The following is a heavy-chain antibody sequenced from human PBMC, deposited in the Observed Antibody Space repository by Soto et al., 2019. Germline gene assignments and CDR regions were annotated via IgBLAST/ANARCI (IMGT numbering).Heavy chain of an antibody. CDR2: ISGSGGST. CDR1: GFTFSSYA. CDR3: AKDEGSDYYDSSGYYPFDY. Sequence: GGSLRLSCAASGFTFSSYAMSWVRQAPGKGLEWVSAISGSGGSTYYADSVKGRFTISRDNSKNTLYLQMNSLVAEDTAVYYCAKDEGSDYYDSSGYYPFDYWGQGTLVTVSS. J-gene: IGHJ4*02. V-gene: IGHV3-23*01. D-gene: IGHD3-22*01.